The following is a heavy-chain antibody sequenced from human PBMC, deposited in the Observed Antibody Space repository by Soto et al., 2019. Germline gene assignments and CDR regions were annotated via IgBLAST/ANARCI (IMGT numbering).Heavy chain of an antibody. CDR1: GGTFSSDT. CDR3: ARGGDRFDGMDV. Sequence: SVKVSCKASGGTFSSDTISWVRQAPGQGLEWMGRIIPILGIANYAQKFQGRVTITADKSTSTAYMELSSLRSEDTAVYYCARGGDRFDGMDVWGQGTTVTVSS. CDR2: IIPILGIA. V-gene: IGHV1-69*02. J-gene: IGHJ6*02. D-gene: IGHD3-16*01.